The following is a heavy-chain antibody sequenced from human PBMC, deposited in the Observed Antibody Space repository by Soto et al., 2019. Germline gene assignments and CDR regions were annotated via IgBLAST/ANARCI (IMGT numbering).Heavy chain of an antibody. J-gene: IGHJ6*02. CDR1: GYTFTSHG. V-gene: IGHV1-18*04. Sequence: QDQLVQSGAEVKKPGASVKISCEASGYTFTSHGIGWVRQAPGQGLEWLGWISTYNSRTHYAQKVQGRVTMTTDTSTSTAYLDLRSLTFDDTAVYYCARARYCASPSCYKHYYYGMDTWGQGTTVTVSS. CDR3: ARARYCASPSCYKHYYYGMDT. D-gene: IGHD2-2*02. CDR2: ISTYNSRT.